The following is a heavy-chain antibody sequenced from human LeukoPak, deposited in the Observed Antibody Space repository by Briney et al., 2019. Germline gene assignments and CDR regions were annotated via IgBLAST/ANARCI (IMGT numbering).Heavy chain of an antibody. J-gene: IGHJ6*02. CDR3: ARGRCSGGSCYSRYGTDV. CDR2: INPNSGGT. D-gene: IGHD2-15*01. Sequence: ASVKVSCKASGYTFTGYYMHWVRQAPGQGLEWMGWINPNSGGTNYAQKFQGRVTMTRDTSISTAYMELSRLRSDDTAVYYCARGRCSGGSCYSRYGTDVWGQGTTVTVSS. CDR1: GYTFTGYY. V-gene: IGHV1-2*02.